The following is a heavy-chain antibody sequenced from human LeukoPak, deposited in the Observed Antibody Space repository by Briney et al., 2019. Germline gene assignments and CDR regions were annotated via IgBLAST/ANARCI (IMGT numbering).Heavy chain of an antibody. CDR2: ISSSGSTI. CDR1: GFTFSSYE. Sequence: PGGSLRLCCAASGFTFSSYEMNWVRQAPGKGVEWVSYISSSGSTIYYADSVKGRFTISRDNAKNSLYLQMNSLRADDTAVYYCAELGITMIGGVWGKGTTVTISS. CDR3: AELGITMIGGV. J-gene: IGHJ6*04. V-gene: IGHV3-48*03. D-gene: IGHD3-10*02.